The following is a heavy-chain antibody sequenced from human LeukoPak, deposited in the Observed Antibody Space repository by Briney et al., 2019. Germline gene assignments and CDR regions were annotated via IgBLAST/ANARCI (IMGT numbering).Heavy chain of an antibody. CDR3: ARVGTDYDHVWGSYNY. CDR2: INPSGGST. J-gene: IGHJ4*02. Sequence: GASVKVSCKASGYTFTSHYMHWVRQAPEQGLEWMGIINPSGGSTRYAQKFQGRVTMTRDTSTSTVYMELSSLRSEDTAVYYCARVGTDYDHVWGSYNYWGQGTLVTVSS. CDR1: GYTFTSHY. D-gene: IGHD3-16*01. V-gene: IGHV1-46*01.